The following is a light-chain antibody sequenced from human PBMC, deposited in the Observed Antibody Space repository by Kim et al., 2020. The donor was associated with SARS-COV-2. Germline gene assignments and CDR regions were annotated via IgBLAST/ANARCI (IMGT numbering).Light chain of an antibody. CDR2: GKN. J-gene: IGLJ2*01. Sequence: LGKTGRITCQGDSLRSYYASWYQQRPGQAPVLVIYGKNNRPSGIPDRFSGSSSGNTASLTITGAQAEDEADYYCNSRDSSGNHLGVFGGGTQLTVL. CDR3: NSRDSSGNHLGV. V-gene: IGLV3-19*01. CDR1: SLRSYY.